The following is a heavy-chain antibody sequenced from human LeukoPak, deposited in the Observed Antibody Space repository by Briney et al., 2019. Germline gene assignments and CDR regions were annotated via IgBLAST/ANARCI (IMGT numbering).Heavy chain of an antibody. V-gene: IGHV4-59*12. J-gene: IGHJ4*02. CDR3: TRGKPETVFDS. CDR1: GGSISSYY. CDR2: IYYTGST. D-gene: IGHD2-21*02. Sequence: NPSETLSLTCTVSGGSISSYYWSWIRQPPGKGLEWMGYIYYTGSTNCNPSLKSRVTISLDTSKKQFSLKLTSVTAADTAVYYCTRGKPETVFDSWGQGTLVTVSS.